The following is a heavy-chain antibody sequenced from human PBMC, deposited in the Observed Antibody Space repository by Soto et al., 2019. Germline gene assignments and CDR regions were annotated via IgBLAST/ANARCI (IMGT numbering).Heavy chain of an antibody. CDR1: VGSISSSNW. Sequence: SETLSLTCSVSVGSISSSNWWSWVRQPPGKGLEWIGEIYHSGSTNYNPSLKSRVTISVDKSKNQFSLKLSSVTAADTAVYYCARDPAVGSGWYLMHYYAMDGWGQGTTVTVAS. CDR2: IYHSGST. V-gene: IGHV4-4*02. D-gene: IGHD6-19*01. CDR3: ARDPAVGSGWYLMHYYAMDG. J-gene: IGHJ6*02.